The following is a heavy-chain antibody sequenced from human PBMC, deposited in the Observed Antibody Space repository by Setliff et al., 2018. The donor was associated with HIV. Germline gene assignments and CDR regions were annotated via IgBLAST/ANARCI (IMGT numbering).Heavy chain of an antibody. Sequence: SETLSLTCTVSGGSISNGYYYWVWIRQPPGKGLEWIGGIFYTGSAHYNPSLKSRVTISVYTSRNQFSMKLSSVTAADTTMYYCARWVTTPTKGAFDIWGQGTVVTVSS. CDR3: ARWVTTPTKGAFDI. CDR2: IFYTGSA. D-gene: IGHD3-22*01. J-gene: IGHJ3*02. CDR1: GGSISNGYYY. V-gene: IGHV4-39*01.